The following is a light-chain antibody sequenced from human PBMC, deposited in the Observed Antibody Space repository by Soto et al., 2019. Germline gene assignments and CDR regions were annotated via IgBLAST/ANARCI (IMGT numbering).Light chain of an antibody. CDR1: SSDVGGYNY. CDR2: EVN. CDR3: SSYAGSSNV. V-gene: IGLV2-8*01. J-gene: IGLJ1*01. Sequence: QSALTQPPAASGSPGQSVAISCTGTSSDVGGYNYVSWYQQHPGKAPKRMIYEVNKRPSGVPDRFSGSKSGNTASLTVSGLQAGDEAYYSCSSYAGSSNVFGTGTKLTVL.